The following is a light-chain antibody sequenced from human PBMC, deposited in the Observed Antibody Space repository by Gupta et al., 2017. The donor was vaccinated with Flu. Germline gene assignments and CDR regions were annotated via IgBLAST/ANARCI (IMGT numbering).Light chain of an antibody. J-gene: IGLJ1*01. Sequence: SYALTQPPSVSVSPGQTASITCSGDKLGSKYTCWYQQRPAQSPVLVIYKDRKRPSGIPERFSGANSGTTATLTIGGTEEVDDDYYDWQEGNTNTWVFGTGTKLTVL. CDR3: QEGNTNTWV. CDR1: KLGSKY. V-gene: IGLV3-1*01. CDR2: KDR.